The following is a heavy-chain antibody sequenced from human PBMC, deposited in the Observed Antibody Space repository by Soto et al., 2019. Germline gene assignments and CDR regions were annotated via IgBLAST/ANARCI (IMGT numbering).Heavy chain of an antibody. Sequence: HPGGSLRLSCAASGFTFSSYGMHWVRQAPGKGLEWVAVIWYDGSNKYYADSVKGRFTISRDNSKNTLYLQMNSLRAEDTAVYYCARDRRITMVRGVIITLSGYFDYWGQGTLVTVSS. CDR1: GFTFSSYG. CDR2: IWYDGSNK. V-gene: IGHV3-33*01. CDR3: ARDRRITMVRGVIITLSGYFDY. D-gene: IGHD3-10*01. J-gene: IGHJ4*02.